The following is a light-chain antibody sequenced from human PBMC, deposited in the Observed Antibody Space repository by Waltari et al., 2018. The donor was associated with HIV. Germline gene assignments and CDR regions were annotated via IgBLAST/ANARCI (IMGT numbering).Light chain of an antibody. CDR1: SSDVGSYNL. Sequence: QSALTQPASVSGSIGQSITIPCPGTSSDVGSYNLVSWYQHHPGKAPKLIIYEVYKRPSGVSNRFSGSKSGNTASLTVSGLQAEDEADYYCCSYAGSSIPFGGGTKLTVL. V-gene: IGLV2-23*02. J-gene: IGLJ2*01. CDR3: CSYAGSSIP. CDR2: EVY.